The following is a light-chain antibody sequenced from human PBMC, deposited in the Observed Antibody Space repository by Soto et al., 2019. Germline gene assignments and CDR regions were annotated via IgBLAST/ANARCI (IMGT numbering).Light chain of an antibody. V-gene: IGKV3-20*01. CDR1: QSVSSSY. J-gene: IGKJ1*01. CDR2: GAS. Sequence: EIVLTQSPGTLSLSPGERATLSCRASQSVSSSYLAWYQQKPGQAPRLLIYGASSRATGIPDRFSGSGSGTDFTLTICRLEPEDFAVYYCQQSGSSSTFGQGPKVEIK. CDR3: QQSGSSST.